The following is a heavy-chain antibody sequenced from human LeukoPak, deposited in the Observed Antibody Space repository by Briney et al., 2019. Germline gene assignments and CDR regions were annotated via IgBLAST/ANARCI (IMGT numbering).Heavy chain of an antibody. CDR2: INPNIGGT. J-gene: IGHJ6*03. V-gene: IGHV1-2*02. Sequence: ASVKVSCKASRYSFTAYYMHSVRQTPGQGVEWMGWINPNIGGTNYVQKFQGRVTMSRDTSITRAYMEMSRMGSDNTAMYYCASTTGTTDWFGELLVYYYNMDVWGKGTTVTISS. D-gene: IGHD3-10*01. CDR1: RYSFTAYY. CDR3: ASTTGTTDWFGELLVYYYNMDV.